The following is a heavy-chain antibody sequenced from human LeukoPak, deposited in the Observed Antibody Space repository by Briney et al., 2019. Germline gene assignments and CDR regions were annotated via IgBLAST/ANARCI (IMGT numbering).Heavy chain of an antibody. CDR1: GYTFTSYG. V-gene: IGHV1-18*01. D-gene: IGHD6-6*01. CDR3: ARDSSSSYHDALDI. Sequence: VASVKVSCTASGYTFTSYGISWVRQAPGQGLEWMGWISAYNGNTNYAQKLQGRVTMTTDTSTSTAYMELRSLRSDDTAVYYCARDSSSSYHDALDIWGQGTMVTVSS. J-gene: IGHJ3*02. CDR2: ISAYNGNT.